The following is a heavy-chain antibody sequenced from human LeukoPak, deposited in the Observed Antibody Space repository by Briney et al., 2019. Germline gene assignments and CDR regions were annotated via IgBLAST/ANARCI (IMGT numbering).Heavy chain of an antibody. V-gene: IGHV4-59*12. D-gene: IGHD1-14*01. Sequence: GSLRLSCAASGFTFSSYAMSWIRQPPGKGLEWIGYIYYSGSTYYNPSLKSRVTISVDTSKNQFSLKLSSVTAADTAVYYCARDLRGIIDYWGQGTLVTVSS. J-gene: IGHJ4*02. CDR2: IYYSGST. CDR3: ARDLRGIIDY. CDR1: GFTFSSYA.